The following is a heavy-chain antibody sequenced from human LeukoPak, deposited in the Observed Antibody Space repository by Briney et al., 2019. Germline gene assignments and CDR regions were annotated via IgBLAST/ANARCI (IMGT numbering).Heavy chain of an antibody. V-gene: IGHV3-21*01. J-gene: IGHJ4*02. D-gene: IGHD3-22*01. CDR2: ITSSSSYM. CDR1: GFTFSSYS. CDR3: VRPVATSGYLLPLDY. Sequence: GGSLRLSCAASGFTFSSYSMNWVRQAPGKGLEWVSSITSSSSYMYYADSVKGRSTISRDNAKNSLYLQMNSLRAEDTAVYYCVRPVATSGYLLPLDYWGQGTLVTVSS.